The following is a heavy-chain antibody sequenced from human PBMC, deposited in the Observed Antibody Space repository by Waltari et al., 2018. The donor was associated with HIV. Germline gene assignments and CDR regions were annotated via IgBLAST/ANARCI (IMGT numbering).Heavy chain of an antibody. Sequence: VQRVESEGGVVQPGRCLWLSCAASGFHFKNFAMNWVRQAPGKGLEWVGNIYYDGSKKFYGDSVRGRFTISRDNSKQILYLQMNSLRVEDTALYYCARDYNYAPDYWGQGTLVVVSS. V-gene: IGHV3-33*01. CDR1: GFHFKNFA. CDR2: IYYDGSKK. D-gene: IGHD5-18*01. J-gene: IGHJ4*02. CDR3: ARDYNYAPDY.